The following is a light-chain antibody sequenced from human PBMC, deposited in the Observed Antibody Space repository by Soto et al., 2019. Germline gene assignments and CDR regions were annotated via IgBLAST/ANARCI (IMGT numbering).Light chain of an antibody. J-gene: IGLJ1*01. CDR1: SSNIGNNF. CDR2: DND. Sequence: QSVLTPPPSVSAAPGQRVTISCSGSSSNIGNNFVSWYQQLPGTAPKLLIYDNDKRPLGIPDRFSGSKSGTSGTLDITYLQTVDEADYYCGAWDGSLSAGVFGTGTKVTVL. V-gene: IGLV1-51*01. CDR3: GAWDGSLSAGV.